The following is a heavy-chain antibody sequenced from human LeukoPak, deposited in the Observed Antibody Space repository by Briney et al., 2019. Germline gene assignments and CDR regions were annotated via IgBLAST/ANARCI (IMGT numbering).Heavy chain of an antibody. CDR3: ARLRIGLGAFDI. J-gene: IGHJ3*02. Sequence: GRSLRLSCAASGFTFSSYAMHWVRQAPGKGLEWVSYISTSGRTIYYADSVKGRFIISRDNAKNSLYLQMNSLRAEDTAVYYCARLRIGLGAFDIWGQGTTVTVSS. D-gene: IGHD3/OR15-3a*01. V-gene: IGHV3-48*03. CDR2: ISTSGRTI. CDR1: GFTFSSYA.